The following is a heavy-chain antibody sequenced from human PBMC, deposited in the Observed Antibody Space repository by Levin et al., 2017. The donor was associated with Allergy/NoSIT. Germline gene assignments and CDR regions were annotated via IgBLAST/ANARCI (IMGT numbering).Heavy chain of an antibody. J-gene: IGHJ5*02. CDR3: ARDRTCSGGSCYGS. CDR1: GFTVSNHY. V-gene: IGHV3-66*01. Sequence: GESLKISCAASGFTVSNHYMRWVRQAPGKGLEWVSLIYSAGTTYYADSVKGRFTISRDNSKNTLYLQMNSLRAEDTAVYYCARDRTCSGGSCYGSWGQGTLVTVSS. CDR2: IYSAGTT. D-gene: IGHD2-15*01.